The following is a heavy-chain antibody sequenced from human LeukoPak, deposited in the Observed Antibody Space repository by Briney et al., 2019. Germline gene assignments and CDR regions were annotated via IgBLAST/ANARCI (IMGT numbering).Heavy chain of an antibody. V-gene: IGHV3-74*01. CDR3: ARDPIIPVGDFWSGYYKGYFQH. CDR2: INTDGSST. CDR1: GFTFSDYG. Sequence: GGSLRLSCAASGFTFSDYGMHWVRQAPGKGLVWVSRINTDGSSTSYADSVKGRFTISRDNAKNTLYLQMNSLRAEDTAVYYCARDPIIPVGDFWSGYYKGYFQHWGQGTLVTVSS. D-gene: IGHD3-3*01. J-gene: IGHJ1*01.